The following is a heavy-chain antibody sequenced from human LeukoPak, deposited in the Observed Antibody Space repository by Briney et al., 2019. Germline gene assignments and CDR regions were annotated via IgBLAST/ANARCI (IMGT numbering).Heavy chain of an antibody. D-gene: IGHD5-24*01. CDR3: AREDGLRGRERGWFGA. CDR2: ISYEGSNT. CDR1: GFTLCRYG. Sequence: PGGSLRLSCAPSGFTLCRYGMHWVRQAPGRGVEWVASISYEGSNTHYEHSARGRFTVSTDNSNNTMYLQMNSLRTEDTAVYYCAREDGLRGRERGWFGAWGQGSLVTVSS. J-gene: IGHJ5*02. V-gene: IGHV3-33*01.